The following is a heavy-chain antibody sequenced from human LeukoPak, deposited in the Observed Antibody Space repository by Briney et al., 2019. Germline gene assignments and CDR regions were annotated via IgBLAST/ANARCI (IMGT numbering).Heavy chain of an antibody. CDR3: AKDSQYSSSWSTN. CDR1: GFTFSSYG. D-gene: IGHD6-6*01. V-gene: IGHV3-33*06. J-gene: IGHJ4*02. CDR2: IWYDGSKK. Sequence: GGSLRLSCAASGFTFSSYGMHWVRQAPGKGLEWVAVIWYDGSKKYYGDSVKGRFTIPRDNSKNTQYLQMNSLRVEDTAVYYCAKDSQYSSSWSTNWGQGTLVTVSS.